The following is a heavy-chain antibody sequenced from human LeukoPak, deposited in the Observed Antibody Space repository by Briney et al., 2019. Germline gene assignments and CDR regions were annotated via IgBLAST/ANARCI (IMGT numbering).Heavy chain of an antibody. CDR1: GGSFSGYY. Sequence: PSETLSLTCAVYGGSFSGYYWSWIRQPPGKGLEWIGEINHSGSTNYNPSLKSRVTISVDTSKNQFSLKLSSVTAADTAVYYCARGFYSNDGSGYYLNWFDPWGQGTLVTVSS. J-gene: IGHJ5*02. D-gene: IGHD3-22*01. CDR2: INHSGST. CDR3: ARGFYSNDGSGYYLNWFDP. V-gene: IGHV4-34*01.